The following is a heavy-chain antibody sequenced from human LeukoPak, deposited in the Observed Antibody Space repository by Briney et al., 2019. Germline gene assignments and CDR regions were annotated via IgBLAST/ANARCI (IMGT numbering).Heavy chain of an antibody. Sequence: ASVKVSFKSSGYTFTDYYIHWVRQAPGQGLEWMGWINPKNGGTNYSQKFQGRVTMTRDTYISTAYMEMSTLRSDDTAVYYCARLATWGSWGQGTMVTVSS. CDR1: GYTFTDYY. CDR2: INPKNGGT. D-gene: IGHD3-16*01. CDR3: ARLATWGS. J-gene: IGHJ3*01. V-gene: IGHV1-2*02.